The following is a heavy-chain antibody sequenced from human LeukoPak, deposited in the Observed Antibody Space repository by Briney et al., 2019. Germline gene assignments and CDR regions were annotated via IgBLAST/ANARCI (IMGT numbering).Heavy chain of an antibody. Sequence: ASVKVSCKASGYTFTGYYLHWVRQAPGQGLEWVGWLHPNSGGTNYAQKFQGRVTMTRDTSISTAYMELSSLRSDDTAVYYCARLAAVPGWGQGTLVTVFS. CDR2: LHPNSGGT. J-gene: IGHJ1*01. D-gene: IGHD6-19*01. V-gene: IGHV1-2*02. CDR1: GYTFTGYY. CDR3: ARLAAVPG.